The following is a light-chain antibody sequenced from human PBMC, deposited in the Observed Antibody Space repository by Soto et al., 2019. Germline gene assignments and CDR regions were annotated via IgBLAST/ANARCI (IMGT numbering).Light chain of an antibody. CDR3: QQYGSSPPVT. CDR1: QSVRNSY. V-gene: IGKV3-20*01. Sequence: EISWTKSPATLSLSPGERATLSCRASQSVRNSYLAWYQQKPGQAPRLLIYGAYTRATGIPVRFSGSGSGTDFTLTISRLEPEDFAVYYCQQYGSSPPVTFGQGTKVDIK. J-gene: IGKJ1*01. CDR2: GAY.